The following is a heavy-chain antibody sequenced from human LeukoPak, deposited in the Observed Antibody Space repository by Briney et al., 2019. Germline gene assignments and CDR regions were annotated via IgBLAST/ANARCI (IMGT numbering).Heavy chain of an antibody. CDR1: GFTFSSYS. Sequence: PGGSLRLSCAASGFTFSSYSMNWVRQAPGKGLEWVSSISSSSSYIYYADSVKGRFTISRDNAKNSLYLQMHSLRAEDTAVYYCARVPTVTIDFFGPWGQGTLVTGSS. D-gene: IGHD4-11*01. V-gene: IGHV3-21*01. J-gene: IGHJ5*02. CDR3: ARVPTVTIDFFGP. CDR2: ISSSSSYI.